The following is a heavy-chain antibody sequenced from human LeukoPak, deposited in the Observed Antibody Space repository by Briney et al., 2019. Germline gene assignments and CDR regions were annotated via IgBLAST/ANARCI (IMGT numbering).Heavy chain of an antibody. J-gene: IGHJ4*02. Sequence: GGSLRLSCAASGFTFSSYAMSWVRQAPGKGLEWVSAISGSGGSTYYADSVKGRFTISRDNSKTTLYLQMNSLRAEDTAIYYCAKDARSFGGTYFDYWGQGIQVTVSS. CDR3: AKDARSFGGTYFDY. CDR2: ISGSGGST. CDR1: GFTFSSYA. D-gene: IGHD4-23*01. V-gene: IGHV3-23*01.